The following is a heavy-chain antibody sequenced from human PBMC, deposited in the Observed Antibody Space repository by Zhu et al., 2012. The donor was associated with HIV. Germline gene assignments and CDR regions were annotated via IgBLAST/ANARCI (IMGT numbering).Heavy chain of an antibody. Sequence: QVQLQESGPGLVKPSETLSLTCTVSGYSISSGYYWGWIRQPPGKGLEWIGSIYHSGSTYYNPSLKSRVTISVDTSKNQFSLKLSSVTAADTAVYYCARGGIAAAGGAFDIWGQGTMVTVSS. CDR2: IYHSGST. CDR1: GYSISSGYY. V-gene: IGHV4-38-2*02. D-gene: IGHD6-13*01. J-gene: IGHJ3*02. CDR3: ARGGIAAAGGAFDI.